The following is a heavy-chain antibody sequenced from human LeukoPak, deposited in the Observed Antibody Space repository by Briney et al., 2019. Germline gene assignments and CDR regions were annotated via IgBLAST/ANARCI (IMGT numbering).Heavy chain of an antibody. J-gene: IGHJ4*02. V-gene: IGHV1-3*01. CDR3: AITYYYGSGSYYTFDY. Sequence: ASVKVSCKASGYIFTSYDINWVRQATGQGLEWMGWINAGNGNTKYSQKFQGRVTITRDTSASTAYMELSSLRSEDTAVYYCAITYYYGSGSYYTFDYWGQGTLVTVSS. CDR1: GYIFTSYD. D-gene: IGHD3-10*01. CDR2: INAGNGNT.